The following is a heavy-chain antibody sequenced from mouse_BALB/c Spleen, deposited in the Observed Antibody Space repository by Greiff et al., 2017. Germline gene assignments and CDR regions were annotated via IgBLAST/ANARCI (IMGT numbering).Heavy chain of an antibody. CDR3: ARHPYYYGST. J-gene: IGHJ3*01. D-gene: IGHD1-1*01. CDR2: IYPGDGDT. V-gene: IGHV1-80*01. CDR1: GYAFSSYW. Sequence: VQGVESGAELVRPGSSVKISCKASGYAFSSYWMNWVKQRPGQGLEWIGQIYPGDGDTNYNGKFKGNATLTADKSSSTAYMQLSSLTSEDSAVYFCARHPYYYGSTWGQGTLVTVSA.